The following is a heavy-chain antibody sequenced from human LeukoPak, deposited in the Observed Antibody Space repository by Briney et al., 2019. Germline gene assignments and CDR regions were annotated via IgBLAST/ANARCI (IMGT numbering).Heavy chain of an antibody. CDR1: GFTFSSYS. Sequence: GSLRLSCAASGFTFSSYSMNWVRQAPGKGLEWVSYISSSSSTIYYADSVKGRFTISRDNAKNSLYLQMNSLRAEDTAVYYCARDESPTYCGGDCYYFDYWGQGTLVTVSS. CDR3: ARDESPTYCGGDCYYFDY. J-gene: IGHJ4*02. D-gene: IGHD2-21*02. CDR2: ISSSSSTI. V-gene: IGHV3-48*01.